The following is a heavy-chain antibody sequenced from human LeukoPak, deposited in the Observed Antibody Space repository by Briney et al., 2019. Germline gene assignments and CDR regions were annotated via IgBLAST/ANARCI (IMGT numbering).Heavy chain of an antibody. CDR2: ISEGGTKK. D-gene: IGHD3-10*02. V-gene: IGHV3-30*18. CDR3: AKALRMGNVRGYMSLAS. J-gene: IGHJ5*02. CDR1: GFTFSSYV. Sequence: PGGSLRLSCEVSGFTFSSYVMFWVRQAPGKGLEWVAFISEGGTKKYYVDSVKERLTISRDNSKRTLFLQMRNVRPEDTAVYYCAKALRMGNVRGYMSLASWGQGIQLIVSS.